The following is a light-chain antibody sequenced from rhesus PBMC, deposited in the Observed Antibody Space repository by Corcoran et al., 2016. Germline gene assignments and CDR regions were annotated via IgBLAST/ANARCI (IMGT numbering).Light chain of an antibody. CDR3: KQYSSRPYS. V-gene: IGKV1-22*01. CDR1: QGIASW. J-gene: IGKJ2*01. CDR2: KAS. Sequence: DIQMTQSPSSLSASVGDTVTITCRASQGIASWLAWYQQKPGKAPKVLIYKASSLQSGGPSRFSGSGSGTDFTLTISSLQSEDFATYYCKQYSSRPYSFGQGTKVEIK.